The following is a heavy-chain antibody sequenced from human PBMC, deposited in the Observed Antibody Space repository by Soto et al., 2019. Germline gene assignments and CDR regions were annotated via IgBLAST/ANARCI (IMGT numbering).Heavy chain of an antibody. D-gene: IGHD6-19*01. V-gene: IGHV4-34*01. Sequence: QVQLQQWGARLLKPSETLSLTCAVYGDSFSGYYWTWIRQPPGGKLEWIGEVNDKGDINYNPSLRSRVNLSIDMSKNPFSLILSSGTAADTAVYYCASGRAGPRLSYGGQGTLVTVSS. CDR2: VNDKGDI. J-gene: IGHJ4*02. CDR3: ASGRAGPRLSY. CDR1: GDSFSGYY.